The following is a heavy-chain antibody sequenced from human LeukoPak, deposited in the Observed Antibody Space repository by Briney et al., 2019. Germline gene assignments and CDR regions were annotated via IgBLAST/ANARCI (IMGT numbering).Heavy chain of an antibody. V-gene: IGHV4-39*01. J-gene: IGHJ4*02. CDR3: AIDSDYPSGYFDY. D-gene: IGHD5-12*01. Sequence: SETLSLTCTVSGGSISSSSYYWGWIRQPPGKGLEWIGSIYYSGSTYYNPSLKSRVTISVDTSKNQFSLKLSSVTAADTAVYYCAIDSDYPSGYFDYWGQGTLVTVSS. CDR1: GGSISSSSYY. CDR2: IYYSGST.